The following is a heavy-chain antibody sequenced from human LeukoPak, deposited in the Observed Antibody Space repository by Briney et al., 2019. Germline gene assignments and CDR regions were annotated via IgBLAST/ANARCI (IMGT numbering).Heavy chain of an antibody. CDR1: GFTFSSYD. J-gene: IGHJ3*02. CDR2: IGTAGDT. V-gene: IGHV3-13*04. CDR3: ARYSSDAFDI. D-gene: IGHD6-13*01. Sequence: EGSLRPSCAASGFTFSSYDMHWVRQATGKGLEWVSAIGTAGDTYYPGSVKGRFTISRENAKNSLYLQMNSLRAGDTAVYYCARYSSDAFDIWGQGTMVTVSS.